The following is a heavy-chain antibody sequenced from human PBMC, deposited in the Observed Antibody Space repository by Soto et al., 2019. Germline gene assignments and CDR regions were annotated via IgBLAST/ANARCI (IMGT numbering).Heavy chain of an antibody. CDR3: ARDRDYSYYGMDV. CDR2: IKQDGSEK. D-gene: IGHD3-10*01. Sequence: GGSLRLSCAASGFTFSSYWMSWVRQAPGKGLEWVANIKQDGSEKYYVDSVKGRFTISRDNAKNSLYLQMNSLRAEDTAVYYCARDRDYSYYGMDVWGQGTTVTVSS. J-gene: IGHJ6*02. CDR1: GFTFSSYW. V-gene: IGHV3-7*01.